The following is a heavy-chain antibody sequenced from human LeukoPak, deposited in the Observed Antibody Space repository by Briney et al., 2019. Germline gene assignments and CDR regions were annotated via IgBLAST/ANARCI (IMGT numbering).Heavy chain of an antibody. CDR1: GFTFSSYA. V-gene: IGHV3-23*01. CDR3: ARDRDGYNYYFDY. D-gene: IGHD5-24*01. Sequence: GGSLRLSCAASGFTFSSYAMSWVRQAPGKGLEWVAAISGSGGSTYYADSVKGRFTISRDNSKNTLYLQMNSLRAEDTAVYYCARDRDGYNYYFDYWGQGTLVTVSS. CDR2: ISGSGGST. J-gene: IGHJ4*02.